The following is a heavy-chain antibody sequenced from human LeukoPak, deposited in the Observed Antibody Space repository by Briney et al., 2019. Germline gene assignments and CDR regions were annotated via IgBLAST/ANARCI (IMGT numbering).Heavy chain of an antibody. D-gene: IGHD3-9*01. J-gene: IGHJ3*01. V-gene: IGHV4-4*07. CDR1: GGSISSYH. CDR2: IYTSGST. CDR3: VRDRYFDWSDAFDV. Sequence: SETLSLTCIVSGGSISSYHWSWIRQPAGKGLEWIGRIYTSGSTDYNPSLKSRVTMSVDTSKNQFSLKLSSVTAADTAVYYCVRDRYFDWSDAFDVWGQGTMVTVSS.